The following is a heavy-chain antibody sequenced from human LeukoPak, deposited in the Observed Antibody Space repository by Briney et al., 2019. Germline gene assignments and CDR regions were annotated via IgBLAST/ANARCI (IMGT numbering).Heavy chain of an antibody. CDR2: IYYSGST. D-gene: IGHD3-16*01. CDR1: GGSISSHY. V-gene: IGHV4-59*11. CDR3: ARDLRGDRYFDY. Sequence: PSETLSLTCTVSGGSISSHYWSWIRQPPGKGLEWIGYIYYSGSTNYNPSLKSRVTISVDTSKNQFSLKLSSVTAADTAVYHCARDLRGDRYFDYWGQGTLVTVSS. J-gene: IGHJ4*02.